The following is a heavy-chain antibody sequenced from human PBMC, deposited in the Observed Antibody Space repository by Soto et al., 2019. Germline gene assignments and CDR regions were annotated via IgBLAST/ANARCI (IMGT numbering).Heavy chain of an antibody. V-gene: IGHV4-30-2*01. CDR3: ARLNAGTTYYYYGMDV. D-gene: IGHD1-7*01. CDR2: IYHSGST. CDR1: GGSISSGGYS. J-gene: IGHJ6*02. Sequence: PSETLSLTCTVSGGSISSGGYSWSWIRQPPGKGLEWIGYIYHSGSTYYNPSLKSRVTISVDRSKNQFSLKLSSVTAADTALYYCARLNAGTTYYYYGMDVWGQGTTVTVSS.